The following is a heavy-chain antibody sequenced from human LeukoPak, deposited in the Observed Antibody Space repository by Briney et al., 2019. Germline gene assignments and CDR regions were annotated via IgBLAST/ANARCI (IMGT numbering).Heavy chain of an antibody. CDR1: WFTVSNNY. D-gene: IGHD1-14*01. Sequence: GGSLRLSCAASWFTVSNNYMSWVRQAPGKGLEWIAVIYSGGSTFHADSVKGRFIISRDNSKNTLYLQMNSLRVEDTAVYYCATGTHPGNWGQGTLVTVSS. V-gene: IGHV3-66*01. CDR2: IYSGGST. CDR3: ATGTHPGN. J-gene: IGHJ4*02.